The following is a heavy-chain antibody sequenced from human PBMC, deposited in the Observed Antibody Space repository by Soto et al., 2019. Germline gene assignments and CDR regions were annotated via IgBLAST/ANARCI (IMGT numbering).Heavy chain of an antibody. CDR2: IHPASGST. D-gene: IGHD6-13*01. CDR1: GYTFTHYY. V-gene: IGHV1-46*01. Sequence: QVQLVQSGAEVKKPGASVKLSCRTSGYTFTHYYIHWVRQAPGQGLEWLGIIHPASGSTNYAQDFQGRVTLTKDTSTTTVYMYLSGLRAEDTAIFYCARDLAAGDHWGQGTLVTVSS. CDR3: ARDLAAGDH. J-gene: IGHJ4*02.